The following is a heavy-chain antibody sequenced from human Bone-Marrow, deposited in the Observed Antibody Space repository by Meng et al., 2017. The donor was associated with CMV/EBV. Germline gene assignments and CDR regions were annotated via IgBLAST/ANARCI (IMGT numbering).Heavy chain of an antibody. Sequence: GESLKISCAASGFTFSSYAMHWVRQAPGKGLEWVAVISYDGSNKYYADSVKGRFTISRDNSKNTLYLQMNSLRAEDTAVYYCARDRNDFWSGYSSSYYYYGMDVWGQGTTVTVSS. D-gene: IGHD3-3*01. V-gene: IGHV3-30-3*01. CDR3: ARDRNDFWSGYSSSYYYYGMDV. CDR2: ISYDGSNK. J-gene: IGHJ6*02. CDR1: GFTFSSYA.